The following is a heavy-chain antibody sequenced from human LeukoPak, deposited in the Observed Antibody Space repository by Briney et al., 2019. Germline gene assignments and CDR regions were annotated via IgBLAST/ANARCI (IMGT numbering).Heavy chain of an antibody. V-gene: IGHV3-48*03. CDR3: ARGDSSSSWYLGAFDI. Sequence: QSGGSLRLSCGDSGFTFRSYEMNWVRQAPGKGLEWIAYLSSSGSAFSYADSVKGRFTISRDNSKNTLYLQMNSLRAEDTAVYYCARGDSSSSWYLGAFDIWGQGTMVTVSS. CDR1: GFTFRSYE. D-gene: IGHD6-13*01. J-gene: IGHJ3*02. CDR2: LSSSGSAF.